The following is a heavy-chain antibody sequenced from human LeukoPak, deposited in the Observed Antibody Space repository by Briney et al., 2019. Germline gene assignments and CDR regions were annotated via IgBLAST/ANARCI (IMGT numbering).Heavy chain of an antibody. CDR1: GGSFSGHY. Sequence: PSETLPLTCAVYGGSFSGHYWSWIRQPPGKGLEWIGEINHSGSTNYNPSLKSRVTISVDTSKNQFSLKLSSVTAAETAVYFCARGVNNWNIDVFDIWGQGTMVTVSS. J-gene: IGHJ3*02. CDR3: ARGVNNWNIDVFDI. V-gene: IGHV4-34*01. D-gene: IGHD1/OR15-1a*01. CDR2: INHSGST.